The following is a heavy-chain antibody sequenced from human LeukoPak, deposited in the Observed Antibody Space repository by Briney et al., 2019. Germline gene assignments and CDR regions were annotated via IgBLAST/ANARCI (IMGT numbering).Heavy chain of an antibody. CDR3: ARLAYGDNGGIHY. CDR2: IYHSGST. CDR1: GYSISSGYY. J-gene: IGHJ4*02. D-gene: IGHD4-17*01. V-gene: IGHV4-38-2*01. Sequence: PSETLSLTCAVYGYSISSGYYWGWIRPPSGKGLEWIGSIYHSGSTYYNPSLKSRVTISVDTSKNQFSLKLSSVTAADTAVYYCARLAYGDNGGIHYWGQGTLVTVSS.